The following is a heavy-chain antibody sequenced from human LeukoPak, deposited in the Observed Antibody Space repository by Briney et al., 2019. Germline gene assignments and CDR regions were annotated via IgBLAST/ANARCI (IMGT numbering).Heavy chain of an antibody. CDR1: GFTFSNYW. Sequence: QSGGSLRLSCAASGFTFSNYWMSWVRQAPGKGLEWVANIKEDGSDKYYVDSVKGRFIISRDNVKNSLYLQMNSLRAEDTAVYYCARDLGLRYFDWTDYWGQGTLVTVSS. CDR3: ARDLGLRYFDWTDY. J-gene: IGHJ4*02. CDR2: IKEDGSDK. D-gene: IGHD3-9*01. V-gene: IGHV3-7*01.